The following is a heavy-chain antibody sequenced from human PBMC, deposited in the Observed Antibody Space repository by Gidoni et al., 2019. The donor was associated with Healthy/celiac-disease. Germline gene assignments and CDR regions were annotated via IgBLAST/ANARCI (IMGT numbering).Heavy chain of an antibody. V-gene: IGHV3-30*18. D-gene: IGHD4-17*01. Sequence: QVQLVASGGGVVQPGWSLSLSCAASGFTFSSYGMHWVRQAPGKGLEWVGVISYDGSNKYYADSVKGRFTISRDNSKNTLYLQMNSLRAEDTAVYYCAKDNSDYGDSTFDYWGQGTLVTVSS. J-gene: IGHJ4*02. CDR1: GFTFSSYG. CDR3: AKDNSDYGDSTFDY. CDR2: ISYDGSNK.